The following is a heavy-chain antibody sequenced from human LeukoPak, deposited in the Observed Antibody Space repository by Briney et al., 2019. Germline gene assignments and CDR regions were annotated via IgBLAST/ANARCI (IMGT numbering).Heavy chain of an antibody. CDR1: GDSISSSSYY. CDR2: INHSGST. Sequence: PSETLSLTCNVSGDSISSSSYYWSWIRQPPGKGLEWSGEINHSGSTNYNPSLKSRVTISVDTSKNQFSLKLSSVTAADTAVYYCARGSYSGYDPTHTYFDYWGQGTLVTVSS. D-gene: IGHD5-12*01. CDR3: ARGSYSGYDPTHTYFDY. J-gene: IGHJ4*02. V-gene: IGHV4-39*07.